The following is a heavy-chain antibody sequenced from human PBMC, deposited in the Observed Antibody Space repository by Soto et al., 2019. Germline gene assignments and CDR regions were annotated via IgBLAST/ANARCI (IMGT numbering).Heavy chain of an antibody. CDR1: GYSVSDYF. J-gene: IGHJ6*02. CDR2: INPKSAAT. D-gene: IGHD1-26*01. V-gene: IGHV1-2*02. Sequence: QVQLVQSGAEVKKSGASVKVSCKASGYSVSDYFIQWVRQAPGQGLEWVAWINPKSAATNYAKKFQGRVSLTWDTSFSTAYMDLTTLRPDDTAVYYCARIKWGLDYYNGMDVWGQGTTVIVSS. CDR3: ARIKWGLDYYNGMDV.